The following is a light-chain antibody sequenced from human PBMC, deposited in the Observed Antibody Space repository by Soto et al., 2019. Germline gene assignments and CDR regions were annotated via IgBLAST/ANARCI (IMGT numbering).Light chain of an antibody. V-gene: IGKV1-27*01. Sequence: DIQMTQSPSSLSASVGDRVIITCRASQGISNYLAWYQQKPGKVPKLLLYAASTLQSGVSSRFRGSGSGTDFTLTISSLQPEDVATYYCQKYNGAPVTFGHGTKVDIK. CDR3: QKYNGAPVT. J-gene: IGKJ3*01. CDR1: QGISNY. CDR2: AAS.